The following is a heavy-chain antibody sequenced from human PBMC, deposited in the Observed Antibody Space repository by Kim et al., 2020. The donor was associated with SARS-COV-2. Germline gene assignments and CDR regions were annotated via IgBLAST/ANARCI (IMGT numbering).Heavy chain of an antibody. CDR2: INPNSGGT. D-gene: IGHD3-16*01. Sequence: ASVKVSCKASGYTFTGYYMHWVRQAPGQGLEWMGWINPNSGGTNYAQKFQGWVTMTRDTSISTAYMEMSRLRSDDTAVYYCARDPFSFVNPARGQFYFDYWGQGTLDTVSS. CDR1: GYTFTGYY. V-gene: IGHV1-2*04. J-gene: IGHJ4*02. CDR3: ARDPFSFVNPARGQFYFDY.